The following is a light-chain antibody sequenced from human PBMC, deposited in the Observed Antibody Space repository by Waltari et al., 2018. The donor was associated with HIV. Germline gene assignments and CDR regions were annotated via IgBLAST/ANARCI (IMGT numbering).Light chain of an antibody. J-gene: IGLJ3*02. CDR1: GSNIGSNS. Sequence: QSILTQPPSTSGTPGQRVTISCSGSGSNIGSNSVSWYQLLLGTAPQLLIYRNNQRPSGVPDRVSGSKAATSASLAIGGLRSEDEADYYCAAWDDSLSGPVFGGGTKLTVL. CDR3: AAWDDSLSGPV. CDR2: RNN. V-gene: IGLV1-47*01.